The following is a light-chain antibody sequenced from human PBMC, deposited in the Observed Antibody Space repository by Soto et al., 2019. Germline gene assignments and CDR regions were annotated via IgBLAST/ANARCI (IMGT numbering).Light chain of an antibody. CDR3: QTWGTGPWV. J-gene: IGLJ3*02. CDR2: LNSDGSH. CDR1: SGHSSYA. V-gene: IGLV4-69*01. Sequence: QPVLTQSPSASASLGASVKLTCTLSSGHSSYAIAWHQQQPEKGPRYLMKLNSDGSHSKGDGIPDRFSGSSSGAERYLTISSLQSDDEADYYCQTWGTGPWVFGGGTKLTVL.